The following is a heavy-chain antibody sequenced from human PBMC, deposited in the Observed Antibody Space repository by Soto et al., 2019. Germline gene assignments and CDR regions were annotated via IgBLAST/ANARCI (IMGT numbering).Heavy chain of an antibody. Sequence: PSETLSLTCTVSGGSISSSNWWSWVRQPPGKGLEWIGEIYHSGSTNYNPSLKSRVTISVDKSKNQFSLKLSSVTAADTAVYYCARDRGYGSGSYYNRYYYGMDVWGQGTTVTV. CDR2: IYHSGST. CDR1: GGSISSSNW. V-gene: IGHV4-4*02. CDR3: ARDRGYGSGSYYNRYYYGMDV. D-gene: IGHD3-10*01. J-gene: IGHJ6*02.